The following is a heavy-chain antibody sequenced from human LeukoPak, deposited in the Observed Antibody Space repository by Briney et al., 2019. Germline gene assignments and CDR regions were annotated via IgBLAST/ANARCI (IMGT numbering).Heavy chain of an antibody. D-gene: IGHD3-22*01. J-gene: IGHJ4*02. V-gene: IGHV3-66*02. CDR3: ARSGDYYDSSGPHASFDY. CDR1: GFTVSSNY. Sequence: PGGSLRLSCAASGFTVSSNYMSWVRQAPGKGLEWVSVIYSGGSTYYADSVKGRFTISRDNSKNTLYLQMNSLRAEDTAVYYCARSGDYYDSSGPHASFDYWGQGTLVTVSS. CDR2: IYSGGST.